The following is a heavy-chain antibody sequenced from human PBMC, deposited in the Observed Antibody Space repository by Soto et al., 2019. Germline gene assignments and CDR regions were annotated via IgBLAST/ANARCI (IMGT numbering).Heavy chain of an antibody. D-gene: IGHD3-9*01. Sequence: SVKVSCKASGGTFSSYAISWVRQAPGQGLEWMGGFIPIFGTANYAQKFQGRVTITADESTSTAYMELSSLRSEDTAVYYCARYRPRRRYFDWLPYYYGMDVWGQGTTVTVSS. CDR3: ARYRPRRRYFDWLPYYYGMDV. V-gene: IGHV1-69*13. CDR1: GGTFSSYA. J-gene: IGHJ6*02. CDR2: FIPIFGTA.